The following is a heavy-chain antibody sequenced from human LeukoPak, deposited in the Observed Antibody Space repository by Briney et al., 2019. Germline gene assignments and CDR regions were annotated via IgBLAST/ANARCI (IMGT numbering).Heavy chain of an antibody. CDR2: IIPMLNIA. D-gene: IGHD3-22*01. CDR3: STQDYSDSGGSGSYLDY. CDR1: GGTFSSYA. J-gene: IGHJ4*02. V-gene: IGHV1-69*04. Sequence: ASAKVSCKASGGTFSSYAISWVRQAPGQGLEWMGRIIPMLNIANFAQKFQGRVMFTADKSTSTAYMELSSLRSEDTALYYCSTQDYSDSGGSGSYLDYWGQGTLVTVSS.